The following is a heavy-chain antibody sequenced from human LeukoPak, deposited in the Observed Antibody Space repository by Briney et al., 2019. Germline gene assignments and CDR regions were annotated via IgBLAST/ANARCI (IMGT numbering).Heavy chain of an antibody. J-gene: IGHJ6*02. D-gene: IGHD3-9*01. CDR3: AAGLRYFDWLPGAGMDV. Sequence: QPGGSLRLSCAASGFTVSSNYMSWVRQAPGKGLEWVSVIYSGGSTYYADSVKGTFTISRDNSKNTLYLQMNSLRAEDTAVYYCAAGLRYFDWLPGAGMDVWGQGTTVTVSS. V-gene: IGHV3-66*01. CDR1: GFTVSSNY. CDR2: IYSGGST.